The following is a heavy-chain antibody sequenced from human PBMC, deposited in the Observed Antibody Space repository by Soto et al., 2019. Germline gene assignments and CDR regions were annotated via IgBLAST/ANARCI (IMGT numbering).Heavy chain of an antibody. Sequence: QVQLQESGPGLVKPSQTLSLPCTVSGGSISSGDYYWRWIRQPPGKGLEWIGYISYSGSTYYNPSLKSRVTRSVATSKNQFSLKLSSVTAADTAVYYCARTTDYYDSSGYNFVDYWGQGTLVTVSS. CDR1: GGSISSGDYY. CDR2: ISYSGST. D-gene: IGHD3-22*01. CDR3: ARTTDYYDSSGYNFVDY. J-gene: IGHJ4*02. V-gene: IGHV4-30-4*01.